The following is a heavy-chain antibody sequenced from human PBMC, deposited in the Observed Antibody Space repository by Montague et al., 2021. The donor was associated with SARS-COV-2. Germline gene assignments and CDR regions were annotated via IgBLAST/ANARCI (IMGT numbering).Heavy chain of an antibody. CDR3: ATQEDPSGWIPGPFDF. J-gene: IGHJ4*02. D-gene: IGHD6-19*01. CDR2: IYYRGST. V-gene: IGHV4-39*01. Sequence: SETLSLTCTVSGGSISSSSYYRAWIRQPPGKGLEWIGSIYYRGSTYYNPSPKSRVFISVDTSKNQLSLTLTSVTAADTAVYYCATQEDPSGWIPGPFDFWGQGTLLSVSS. CDR1: GGSISSSSYY.